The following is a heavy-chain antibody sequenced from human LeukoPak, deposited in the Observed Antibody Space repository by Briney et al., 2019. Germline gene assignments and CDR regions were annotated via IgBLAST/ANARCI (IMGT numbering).Heavy chain of an antibody. J-gene: IGHJ4*02. CDR2: INSDGSST. CDR1: GFTFSSYW. CDR3: ASLLNKVQLAQDY. Sequence: PGGSLRLSCAASGFTFSSYWMHWVRQAPGKGLVWVSRINSDGSSTSYADSVKGRFTISRDNAKNTLYLQMNSLRAEDTAVYYCASLLNKVQLAQDYWGQGTLVTVSS. V-gene: IGHV3-74*01. D-gene: IGHD5-18*01.